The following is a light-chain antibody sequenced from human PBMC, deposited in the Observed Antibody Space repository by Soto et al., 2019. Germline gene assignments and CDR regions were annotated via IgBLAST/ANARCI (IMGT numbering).Light chain of an antibody. Sequence: DIQLTQSPSSVSASVGDRVTITCRASQDVSSWLAWYQQKPGAAPELLIYGASTLQSGVPSRFSGSGSGTDFTLTISGLEPEDYATYYCQQAGAFPTFGQGTRLEI. CDR3: QQAGAFPT. CDR1: QDVSSW. CDR2: GAS. J-gene: IGKJ5*01. V-gene: IGKV1-12*01.